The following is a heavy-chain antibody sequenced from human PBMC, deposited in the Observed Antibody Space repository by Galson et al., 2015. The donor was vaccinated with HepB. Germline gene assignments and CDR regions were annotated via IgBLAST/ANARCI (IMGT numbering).Heavy chain of an antibody. CDR1: GFTFGDYA. CDR2: IRSKAYAGTT. V-gene: IGHV3-49*03. CDR3: ARGRYYFGSESFYNGLYYFDY. Sequence: SLRLSCATSGFTFGDYAMSWLRQAPGKGLEWVGFIRSKAYAGTTEYAASVRGRFTISRDDSKSIAYLQVDSLKTEDTAVYYCARGRYYFGSESFYNGLYYFDYWGQGTLVTVSS. J-gene: IGHJ4*02. D-gene: IGHD3-10*01.